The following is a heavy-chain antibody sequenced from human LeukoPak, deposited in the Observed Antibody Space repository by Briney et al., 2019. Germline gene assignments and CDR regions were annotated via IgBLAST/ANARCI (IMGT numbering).Heavy chain of an antibody. V-gene: IGHV1-69*04. CDR1: GGTFSSYA. J-gene: IGHJ5*02. Sequence: SVKVSCKASGGTFSSYAISWVRQAPGQGLEWMGRIIPILGIANYAQKFQGRVTITADKSTSTAYMELSSLRSEDTAVYYCARESKVTTVINTWGQGTLVTVSS. CDR3: ARESKVTTVINT. CDR2: IIPILGIA. D-gene: IGHD4-17*01.